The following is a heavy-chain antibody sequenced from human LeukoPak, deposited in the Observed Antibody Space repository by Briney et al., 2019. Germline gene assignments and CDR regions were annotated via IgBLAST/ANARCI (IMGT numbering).Heavy chain of an antibody. V-gene: IGHV4-31*03. CDR3: ARGYYDSSGYRPFDY. CDR1: GGSISSGGYY. Sequence: SETLSLTCTVSGGSISSGGYYWSWIRQHPGKGLEWIGYIYYSGSTYYNPSLKSRVTISVDTSKNQFSLKLSSLTAAHTAVYYCARGYYDSSGYRPFDYWGQGTLVTVSS. J-gene: IGHJ4*02. CDR2: IYYSGST. D-gene: IGHD3-22*01.